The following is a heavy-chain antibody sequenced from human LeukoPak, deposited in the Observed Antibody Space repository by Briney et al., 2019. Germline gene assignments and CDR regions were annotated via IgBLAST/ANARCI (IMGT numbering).Heavy chain of an antibody. V-gene: IGHV4-34*01. J-gene: IGHJ4*02. CDR1: GGSFSGYY. Sequence: PSETRSLTCAVYGGSFSGYYWSWIRQPPGKGLEWIGEINHSGSTNYNPSLKSRVTISVDTSKNQFSLKLSSVTAADTAVYYCARGIPGSVVVPAALYYFDYWGQGTLVTVSS. CDR2: INHSGST. D-gene: IGHD2-2*01. CDR3: ARGIPGSVVVPAALYYFDY.